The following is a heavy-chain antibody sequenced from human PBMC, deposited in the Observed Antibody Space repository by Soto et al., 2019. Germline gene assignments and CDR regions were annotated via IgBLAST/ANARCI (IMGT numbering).Heavy chain of an antibody. CDR3: ARSIVVVTALDY. D-gene: IGHD2-21*02. V-gene: IGHV1-3*01. CDR1: GYTFTSYA. Sequence: ASVKVSCKASGYTFTSYAVHWVRQAPGQRLEWMGWINAGNGNTKYSQKFQGRVTITRDTSASTAYMELSSLRSEDTAVYYCARSIVVVTALDYWGQGTLVTVSS. J-gene: IGHJ4*02. CDR2: INAGNGNT.